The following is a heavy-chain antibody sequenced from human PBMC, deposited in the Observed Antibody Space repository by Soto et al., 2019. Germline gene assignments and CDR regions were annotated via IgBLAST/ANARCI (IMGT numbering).Heavy chain of an antibody. D-gene: IGHD2-2*02. CDR1: GFTFSSYS. V-gene: IGHV3-21*01. CDR3: ARSIVVVPAAIGGTFDY. Sequence: LRLSCAASGFTFSSYSMNWVRQAPGKGLEWVSSISSSSSYIYYADSVKGRFTISRDNAKNSLYLQMNSLRAEDTAVYYCARSIVVVPAAIGGTFDYWGQGTLVTVSS. CDR2: ISSSSSYI. J-gene: IGHJ4*02.